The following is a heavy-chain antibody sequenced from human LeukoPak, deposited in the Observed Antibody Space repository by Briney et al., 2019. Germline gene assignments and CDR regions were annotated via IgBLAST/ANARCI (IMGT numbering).Heavy chain of an antibody. Sequence: ASVKVSCKASGYTFTDYFMHWVRQAPGQGLEWMGWINLNSGGTHYAQNLQGRVTVTRDTSISTVYMELSRLRSDDTAVYYCARGRRLNWGDDPLYDYWGQGTLVTVSS. CDR3: ARGRRLNWGDDPLYDY. D-gene: IGHD7-27*01. J-gene: IGHJ4*02. CDR2: INLNSGGT. CDR1: GYTFTDYF. V-gene: IGHV1-2*02.